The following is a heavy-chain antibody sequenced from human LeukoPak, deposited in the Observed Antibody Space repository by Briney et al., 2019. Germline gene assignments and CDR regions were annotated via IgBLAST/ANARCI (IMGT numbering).Heavy chain of an antibody. CDR3: VRDRGTYRPIDY. D-gene: IGHD1-26*01. CDR1: GFTFSSYW. V-gene: IGHV3-74*01. Sequence: GGSLRLSCAASGFTFSSYWMHWVRQAPGKGLVWVSRISIDGSSTSYADSVKGRFTISRDNSKSTLYLQMNSLRAEDTAIYYCVRDRGTYRPIDYWGQGALVTVSS. CDR2: ISIDGSST. J-gene: IGHJ4*02.